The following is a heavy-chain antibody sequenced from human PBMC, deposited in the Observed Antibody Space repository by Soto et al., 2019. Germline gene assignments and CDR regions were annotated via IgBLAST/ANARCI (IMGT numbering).Heavy chain of an antibody. CDR1: GFNFHRAW. V-gene: IGHV3-7*01. D-gene: IGHD3-10*01. Sequence: PGGSLRLSCAASGFNFHRAWMSWVRQAQGKGLEWLATIKTDANEKKYVDSVKGRFTVSRDNAKNSVYLQTDSMRSEDTAEYSCARDWGYGSGNSGNHYLDYWGHGTLVTVSS. CDR2: IKTDANEK. J-gene: IGHJ4*01. CDR3: ARDWGYGSGNSGNHYLDY.